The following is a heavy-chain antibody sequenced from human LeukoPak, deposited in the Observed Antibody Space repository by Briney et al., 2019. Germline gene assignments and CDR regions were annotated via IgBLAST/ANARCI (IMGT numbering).Heavy chain of an antibody. CDR1: GGSISGDH. CDR3: ARRNDFDI. J-gene: IGHJ3*02. CDR2: IYYSGNT. V-gene: IGHV4-59*08. Sequence: SETLSLTCTVSGGSISGDHWNWIRQPPGKGLEWIGNIYYSGNTNYNPSLKSRVTISVDTSKNQFSLKLSSVTAADTAIYYCARRNDFDIWGQGTMVTVSS.